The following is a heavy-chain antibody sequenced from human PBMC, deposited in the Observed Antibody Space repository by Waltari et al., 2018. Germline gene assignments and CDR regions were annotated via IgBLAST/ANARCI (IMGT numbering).Heavy chain of an antibody. D-gene: IGHD6-19*01. J-gene: IGHJ4*02. CDR3: ARADSSGWYGFDY. CDR2: IYAGGTT. CDR1: GFPVRANY. Sequence: EVQLVESGGALVQPGGSLRLSCAVSGFPVRANYVTWVRQVPGKGLEWLSVIYAGGTTFYADSVKDRFIVSRDNPKNTVYLQMNTLRPDDTAIYYCARADSSGWYGFDYWGQGTLVTVAP. V-gene: IGHV3-66*01.